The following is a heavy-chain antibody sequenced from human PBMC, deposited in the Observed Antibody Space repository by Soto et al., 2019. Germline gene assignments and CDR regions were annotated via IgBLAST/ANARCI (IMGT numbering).Heavy chain of an antibody. Sequence: GASVKVSCKASGGTFSSYAISWVRQAPGQGLEWMGGIIPIFGTANYAQKFQGRVTVTADESTSTAYMELSSLRSEDTAVYYCATGRVSGSYYYYGMDVWGQGTTVTVSS. CDR2: IIPIFGTA. D-gene: IGHD3-10*01. CDR3: ATGRVSGSYYYYGMDV. CDR1: GGTFSSYA. V-gene: IGHV1-69*13. J-gene: IGHJ6*02.